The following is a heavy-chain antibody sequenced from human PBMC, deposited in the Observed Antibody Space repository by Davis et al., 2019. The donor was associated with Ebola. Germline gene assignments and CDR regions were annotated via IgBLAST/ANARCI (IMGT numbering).Heavy chain of an antibody. D-gene: IGHD2-15*01. CDR3: AAIGGRYCSGGSCYYGRDY. CDR1: GYTFTSYY. V-gene: IGHV1-46*01. Sequence: ASVKVSCKASGYTFTSYYMHWVRQAPGQGLEWMGIINPSGGSTSYAQKFQGRVTMTRDTSTSTVYMELTSLRSEDTAIYFCAAIGGRYCSGGSCYYGRDYWGQGTLVTVSS. J-gene: IGHJ4*02. CDR2: INPSGGST.